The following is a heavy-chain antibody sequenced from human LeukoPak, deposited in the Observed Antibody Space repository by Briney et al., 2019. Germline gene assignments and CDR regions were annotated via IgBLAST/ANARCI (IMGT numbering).Heavy chain of an antibody. D-gene: IGHD3-10*01. CDR3: ARVSVGPDFDY. Sequence: PGGSLRLSCAASGFSFITYAMHWVRQAPGKGLEYVSAISSNGGSTYYANSVKGRFTISRDNSKNTLYLQMGSLRAEDMAVYYCARVSVGPDFDYWGKGTLVTVSS. V-gene: IGHV3-64*01. CDR2: ISSNGGST. J-gene: IGHJ4*02. CDR1: GFSFITYA.